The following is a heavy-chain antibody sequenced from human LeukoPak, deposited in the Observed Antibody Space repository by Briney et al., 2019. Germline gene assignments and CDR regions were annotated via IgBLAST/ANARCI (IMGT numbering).Heavy chain of an antibody. Sequence: ASVKVSCKASGYTFTSYGISWVRQAPGQGLEWMGWISAYNGNTNYAQKLQGRVTMTTDTSTSTVHMEMMSLRSEDTAVYYCASTSYYYDSSGYYYWGQGTMVTVSS. J-gene: IGHJ4*02. CDR1: GYTFTSYG. V-gene: IGHV1-18*01. D-gene: IGHD3-22*01. CDR2: ISAYNGNT. CDR3: ASTSYYYDSSGYYY.